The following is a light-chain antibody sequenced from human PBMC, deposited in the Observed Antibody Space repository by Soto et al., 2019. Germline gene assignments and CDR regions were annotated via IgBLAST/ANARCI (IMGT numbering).Light chain of an antibody. CDR3: QQFDDSVT. J-gene: IGKJ1*01. CDR1: HSVSRTY. V-gene: IGKV3-20*01. CDR2: GAS. Sequence: EIVLTHSPGTLSVSPGERSTLSCRASHSVSRTYLAWYQQKPGQAPRLLMYGASDRATGTPGRFSGSGSGTDFTLTISGLEPEDSAVYYCQQFDDSVTFGQGTKVDIK.